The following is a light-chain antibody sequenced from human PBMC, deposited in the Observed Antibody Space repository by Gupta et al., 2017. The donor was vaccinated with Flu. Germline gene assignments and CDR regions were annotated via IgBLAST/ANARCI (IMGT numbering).Light chain of an antibody. CDR3: QQYHNWPWT. CDR1: QSVSSN. V-gene: IGKV3-15*01. CDR2: GAS. J-gene: IGKJ1*01. Sequence: ELVMTQSPATLSVSPGERATLSCRASQSVSSNLAWYQQKPGQAPRFLIYGASTRATGVPARFSSSGSGTEFTLTISSLQSEDLAVYYCQQYHNWPWTFGQGTKVEIK.